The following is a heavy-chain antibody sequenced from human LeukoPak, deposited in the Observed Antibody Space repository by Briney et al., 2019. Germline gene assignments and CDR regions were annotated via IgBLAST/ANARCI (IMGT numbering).Heavy chain of an antibody. Sequence: PSETLSLTCAVYGGSFSGYYWSWIRQPPGKGLEWIGEINHSGSTYYSPSLKSRVTSSVDTSKNQFSLRLSSVTAVDTAVYYCARKPNAVYWFDPWGQGTLVTVSS. CDR2: INHSGST. J-gene: IGHJ5*02. CDR3: ARKPNAVYWFDP. CDR1: GGSFSGYY. D-gene: IGHD4/OR15-4a*01. V-gene: IGHV4-34*01.